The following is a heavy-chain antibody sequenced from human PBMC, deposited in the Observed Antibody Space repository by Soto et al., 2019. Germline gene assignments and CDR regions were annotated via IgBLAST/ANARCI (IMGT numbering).Heavy chain of an antibody. Sequence: SETLSLTCTVSGGSISSYYWSWIRQPPGKGLEWIGYIYYSGSTNYNPSLKSRVTISVDTSKNQFSLKLSSVTAADTAVYYCARASEGITIFGVVTGYYYYYMDVWGKGTTVTVSS. CDR3: ARASEGITIFGVVTGYYYYYMDV. V-gene: IGHV4-59*01. CDR1: GGSISSYY. J-gene: IGHJ6*03. D-gene: IGHD3-3*01. CDR2: IYYSGST.